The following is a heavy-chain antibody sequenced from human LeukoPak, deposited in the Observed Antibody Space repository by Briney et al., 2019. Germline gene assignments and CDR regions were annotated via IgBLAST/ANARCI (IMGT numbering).Heavy chain of an antibody. J-gene: IGHJ6*03. V-gene: IGHV4-34*01. CDR1: GGSFSGYY. CDR2: INHSGST. Sequence: PSETLSLTCAVYGGSFSGYYWSWIRQPPGKGLEWIGEINHSGSTNYNPSLKSRVTISVDTSKNQFSLKLSSVTAADTAVYYCARGRQYCSGGSCYSWGPGYYYYMDVWGKGATVTVSS. CDR3: ARGRQYCSGGSCYSWGPGYYYYMDV. D-gene: IGHD2-15*01.